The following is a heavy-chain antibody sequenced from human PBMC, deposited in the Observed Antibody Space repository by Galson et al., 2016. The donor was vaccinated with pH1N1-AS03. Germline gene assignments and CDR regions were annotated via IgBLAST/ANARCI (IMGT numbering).Heavy chain of an antibody. CDR3: AREGCGARSTTGGYASGLGRHSYMDV. J-gene: IGHJ6*03. CDR2: VYPGLSS. D-gene: IGHD2-2*01. Sequence: LSLTCAVSGDSIRSDTYAWSWIRQPAEKGLEWVGRVYPGLSSNYNPSLKGRVTISVDTSKNQFSLKLRSVTAADTAVYYCAREGCGARSTTGGYASGLGRHSYMDVWGKGTTVTVSS. CDR1: GDSIRSDTYA. V-gene: IGHV4-61*02.